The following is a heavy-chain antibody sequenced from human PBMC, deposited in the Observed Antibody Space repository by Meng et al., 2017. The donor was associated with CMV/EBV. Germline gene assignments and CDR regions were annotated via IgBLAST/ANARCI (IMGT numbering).Heavy chain of an antibody. D-gene: IGHD1-1*01. CDR1: GYTFTSYY. CDR3: ARGYMGARWGDFDY. CDR2: INPSGGST. Sequence: ASVKVSCKASGYTFTSYYMHWVRQAPGQGLEWMGIINPSGGSTSYAQKFQGRFTISRDNAKNSLYLQMNSLRAEDTAVYYCARGYMGARWGDFDYWGQGTLVTVSS. J-gene: IGHJ4*02. V-gene: IGHV1-46*01.